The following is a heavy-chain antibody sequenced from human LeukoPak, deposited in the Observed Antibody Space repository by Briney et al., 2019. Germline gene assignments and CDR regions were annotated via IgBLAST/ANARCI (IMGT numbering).Heavy chain of an antibody. D-gene: IGHD3-22*01. J-gene: IGHJ4*02. V-gene: IGHV3-30*03. CDR1: GFSFNNYA. CDR3: ARGYIDNLGYSPRSSFDS. CDR2: ISYDGGDK. Sequence: GGSLRLSCAASGFSFNNYAMYWVRQAPGKGLEWVALISYDGGDKYYAESMKGRFTISRDNTKNSLFLQMNSLVAEDTAVYYCARGYIDNLGYSPRSSFDSWGQGSLVTVSS.